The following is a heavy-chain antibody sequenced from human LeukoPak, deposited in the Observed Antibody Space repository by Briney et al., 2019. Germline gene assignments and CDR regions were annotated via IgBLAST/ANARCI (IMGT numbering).Heavy chain of an antibody. CDR3: ASGSGWYGNYYYYGMDV. V-gene: IGHV1-69*13. J-gene: IGHJ6*02. D-gene: IGHD6-19*01. Sequence: SVKVSCKASGGTFSSYAISWVRQAPGQALEWMGGIIPIFGTANYAQKFQGRVTITADESTSTAYMELSSLRSEDTAVYYCASGSGWYGNYYYYGMDVWGQGTTVTVSS. CDR1: GGTFSSYA. CDR2: IIPIFGTA.